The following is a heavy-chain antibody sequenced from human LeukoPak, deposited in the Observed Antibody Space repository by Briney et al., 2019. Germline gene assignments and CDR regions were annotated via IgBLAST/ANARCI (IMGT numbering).Heavy chain of an antibody. V-gene: IGHV3-66*01. J-gene: IGHJ4*02. D-gene: IGHD6-13*01. CDR2: IYSGGST. Sequence: PGGSLRLSCAASGFTVSSNYMSWVRQAPGKGLEWVSVIYSGGSTYYADSVKGRFTISRDNSKNTLYLQTNSLRAEDTAVYYCARRGAAGTYYFDYWGQGTLVTVSS. CDR1: GFTVSSNY. CDR3: ARRGAAGTYYFDY.